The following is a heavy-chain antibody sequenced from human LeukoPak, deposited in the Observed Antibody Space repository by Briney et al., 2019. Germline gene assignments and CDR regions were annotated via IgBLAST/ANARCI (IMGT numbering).Heavy chain of an antibody. V-gene: IGHV1-2*02. Sequence: GASVKVSCKASGYTFTGYYMHWVRQAPGQGLEWMGWINPNSGGTNYAQKFQGRVTMTRDTSISTAYMELSRLRSDDTAVYYCARTHYYDSRLTGRAFDILGQGEMVTVSS. CDR3: ARTHYYDSRLTGRAFDI. CDR2: INPNSGGT. J-gene: IGHJ3*02. D-gene: IGHD3-22*01. CDR1: GYTFTGYY.